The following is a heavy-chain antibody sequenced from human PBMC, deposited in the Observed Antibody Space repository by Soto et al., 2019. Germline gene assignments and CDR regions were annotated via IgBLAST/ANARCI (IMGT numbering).Heavy chain of an antibody. V-gene: IGHV4-59*04. CDR1: GGSISSYY. J-gene: IGHJ5*02. CDR2: IYYSGIT. D-gene: IGHD3-22*01. CDR3: ARSNSGYYKWFDP. Sequence: SESLSLTCTVSGGSISSYYWSWFRKPPGKGLEWIGYIYYSGITYYNPSLKSRVAISVDTSKNQFSLKLSSVSAADTAIYYCARSNSGYYKWFDPWGQGTLVTVSS.